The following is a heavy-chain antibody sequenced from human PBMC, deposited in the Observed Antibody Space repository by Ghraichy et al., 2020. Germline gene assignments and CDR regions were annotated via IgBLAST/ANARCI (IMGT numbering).Heavy chain of an antibody. Sequence: SETLSLTCTVSGGSISSSSYYWGWIRQPPGKGLEWIGSIYYSGSTYYNPSLKSRVTISVDTSKNQFSLKLSSVTAADTAVYYCARRVGATGSDTGYYYYYGMDVWGQGTTVTVSS. CDR1: GGSISSSSYY. D-gene: IGHD1-26*01. CDR3: ARRVGATGSDTGYYYYYGMDV. CDR2: IYYSGST. V-gene: IGHV4-39*01. J-gene: IGHJ6*02.